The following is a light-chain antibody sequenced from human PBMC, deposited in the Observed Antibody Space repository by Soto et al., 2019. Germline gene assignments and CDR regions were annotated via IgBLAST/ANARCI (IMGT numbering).Light chain of an antibody. CDR3: QQYNSYST. J-gene: IGKJ1*01. CDR2: KAS. V-gene: IGKV1-5*03. Sequence: DIQMTQSPSTLSASVGDRVTITCRASQSISSWLAWYQQKPGKAPKLLIYKASTLESGVPSRFSGSGSGPEFTLTIRSLQPDDFATYFCQQYNSYSTFGQGTKVEIK. CDR1: QSISSW.